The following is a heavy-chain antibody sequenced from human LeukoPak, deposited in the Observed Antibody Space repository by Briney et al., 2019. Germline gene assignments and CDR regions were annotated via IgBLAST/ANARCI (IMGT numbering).Heavy chain of an antibody. Sequence: GGSLRLSCAASGFTFSSYGMHWVRQAPGKGLDWVAFIHHDGSNKYYADSVRGRFTISRDNSKNTLYLQMNSLRAEDTAVYYCAKDSEDSSFDPWGQGTLVTVSS. J-gene: IGHJ5*02. CDR3: AKDSEDSSFDP. CDR2: IHHDGSNK. V-gene: IGHV3-30*02. D-gene: IGHD6-6*01. CDR1: GFTFSSYG.